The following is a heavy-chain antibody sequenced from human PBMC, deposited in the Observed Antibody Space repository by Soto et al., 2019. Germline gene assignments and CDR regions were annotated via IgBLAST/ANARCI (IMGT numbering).Heavy chain of an antibody. CDR3: ARVRSLYYFDY. CDR2: IYHSGST. J-gene: IGHJ4*02. CDR1: GGSISSGGYS. V-gene: IGHV4-30-2*01. Sequence: PSETLSLTCAVSGGSISSGGYSWSWIRQPPGKGLEWIGYIYHSGSTYYNPSLKSRVTISVDRSKNQFSLKLSSVTAADTAVYYCARVRSLYYFDYWGQGTLVTVSS. D-gene: IGHD6-6*01.